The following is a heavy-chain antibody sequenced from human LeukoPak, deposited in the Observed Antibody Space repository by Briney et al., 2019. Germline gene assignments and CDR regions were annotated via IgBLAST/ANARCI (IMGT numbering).Heavy chain of an antibody. D-gene: IGHD2-2*01. Sequence: ASETLSLTCAVYGGSFSGYYWSWIRQPPGKGLEWIGEINHSGSTNYNPSLKSRVTISVDTSKNQFSLKLSSVTAADTAVYYFERGRRVYQVRDWGVFEYWGQGTLVTVSS. CDR2: INHSGST. V-gene: IGHV4-34*01. J-gene: IGHJ4*02. CDR3: ERGRRVYQVRDWGVFEY. CDR1: GGSFSGYY.